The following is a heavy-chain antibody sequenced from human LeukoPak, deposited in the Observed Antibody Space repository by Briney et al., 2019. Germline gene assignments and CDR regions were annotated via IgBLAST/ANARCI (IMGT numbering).Heavy chain of an antibody. V-gene: IGHV1-8*01. J-gene: IGHJ6*03. CDR2: LNPNSGNT. CDR3: ARGPNYYYHMDV. CDR1: GYTFTSYD. Sequence: ASVKVSRKASGYTFTSYDIKWVRQATGQGLEWMGWLNPNSGNTGYAQKFQGRVTVTRDTSISTAYMGLTGLRSEDTGVYYCARGPNYYYHMDVWGKGTTVTVSS.